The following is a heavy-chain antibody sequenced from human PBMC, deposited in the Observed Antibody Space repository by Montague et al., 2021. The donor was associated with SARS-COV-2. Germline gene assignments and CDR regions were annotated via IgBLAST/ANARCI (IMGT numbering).Heavy chain of an antibody. V-gene: IGHV3-48*02. Sequence: SLRLSCAASDITFSKYSMNWVRQAPGKGLEWISYISGDGRTIYYADSVRGRFTISRDNAARSLYVEMTRLRDEDTAIYYCATDLFAFRRSEGRDYWGQGTLVTVSS. J-gene: IGHJ4*02. CDR2: ISGDGRTI. CDR1: DITFSKYS. CDR3: ATDLFAFRRSEGRDY. D-gene: IGHD3-3*02.